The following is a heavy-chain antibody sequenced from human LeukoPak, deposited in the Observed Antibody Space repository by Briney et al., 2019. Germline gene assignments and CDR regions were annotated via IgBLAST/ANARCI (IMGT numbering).Heavy chain of an antibody. CDR1: GFTFSSNW. V-gene: IGHV3-7*01. CDR2: INQDGSDK. CDR3: ARHCGGDCRGAFDI. D-gene: IGHD2-21*02. Sequence: GGSLRLSCAASGFTFSSNWMSWVRQAPGKGLEWVASINQDGSDKNYVDSVKGRFTTSRDNAKNSLYLQVSSLRAEDTAVYYCARHCGGDCRGAFDIWGQGTVVTVSP. J-gene: IGHJ3*02.